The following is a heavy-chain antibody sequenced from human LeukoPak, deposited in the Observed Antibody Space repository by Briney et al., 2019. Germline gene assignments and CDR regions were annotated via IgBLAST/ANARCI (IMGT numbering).Heavy chain of an antibody. V-gene: IGHV3-7*01. CDR1: ELAFSGYW. CDR3: ARDGHSSGSFDY. J-gene: IGHJ4*02. D-gene: IGHD3-10*01. CDR2: IRQDGGQT. Sequence: GGSLRLSCAASELAFSGYWMNWVRQAPGKGLQWVGNIRQDGGQTHYSDSVKGRFTISRDNAKRSLYLQMNSLRPEDTAVYYCARDGHSSGSFDYWGQGTLVTVSS.